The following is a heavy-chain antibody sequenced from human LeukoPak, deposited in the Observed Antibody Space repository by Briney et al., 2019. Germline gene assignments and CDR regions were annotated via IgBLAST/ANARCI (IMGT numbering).Heavy chain of an antibody. CDR1: GFTFSSYA. D-gene: IGHD3-10*01. J-gene: IGHJ4*02. CDR3: AKDGGVWFGESNDY. Sequence: PGGSLRLSCAASGFTFSSYAMHWVRQAPGKGLEWVALISYDGSNKYYADSVKGRFTISRDNSKNTLYLQMNSLRADDTAVYYCAKDGGVWFGESNDYWGQGTLVTVSS. V-gene: IGHV3-30*04. CDR2: ISYDGSNK.